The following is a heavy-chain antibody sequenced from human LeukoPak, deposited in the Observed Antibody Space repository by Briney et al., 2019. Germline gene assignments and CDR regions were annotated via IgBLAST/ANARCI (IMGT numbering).Heavy chain of an antibody. CDR1: GGTFSSYT. Sequence: SVKVSCKASGGTFSSYTISWVRQAPGQGLEWMGGIIPILGTTNYAQKFQGRVTITADDSTSTTYMELSSLRSEDTAIYYCANRVKPRLPTASITPAYSSDYWGQGTLVTVSS. J-gene: IGHJ4*02. CDR2: IIPILGTT. V-gene: IGHV1-69*13. D-gene: IGHD1-14*01. CDR3: ANRVKPRLPTASITPAYSSDY.